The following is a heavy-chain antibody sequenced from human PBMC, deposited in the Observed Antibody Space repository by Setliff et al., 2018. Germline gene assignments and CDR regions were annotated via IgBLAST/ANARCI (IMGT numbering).Heavy chain of an antibody. CDR1: GYSFSDFY. J-gene: IGHJ1*01. D-gene: IGHD5-12*01. V-gene: IGHV1-2*02. CDR3: ARGNPAERYEY. Sequence: ASVKVSCKASGYSFSDFYIHWVRQVPGRGPEWMGSINPKSGVTRYVQKFQGRVTITRDTSISTAYMELSSLRSDDTAVYYCARGNPAERYEYWGQGTLVTVSS. CDR2: INPKSGVT.